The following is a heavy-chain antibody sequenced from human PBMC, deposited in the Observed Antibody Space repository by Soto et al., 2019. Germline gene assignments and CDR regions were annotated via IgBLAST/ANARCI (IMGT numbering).Heavy chain of an antibody. CDR1: GYTFTGYY. Sequence: VSVKASCKASGYTFTGYYMHWVRQAPGQGLEWMGWINPNSGGTNYAQKFQGWVTMTRDTSISTAYMELSRLRSDDTAVYYCATGSAYGDYDAFDIWGQGTMVTVSS. CDR3: ATGSAYGDYDAFDI. D-gene: IGHD4-17*01. J-gene: IGHJ3*02. CDR2: INPNSGGT. V-gene: IGHV1-2*04.